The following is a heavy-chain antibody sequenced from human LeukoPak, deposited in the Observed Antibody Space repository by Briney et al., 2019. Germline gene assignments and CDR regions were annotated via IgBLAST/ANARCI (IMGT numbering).Heavy chain of an antibody. CDR1: GESFSAYF. D-gene: IGHD2-15*01. CDR2: INNRGSS. Sequence: SETPSLTCAVYGESFSAYFWNWIRQAPGKPLEYIGEINNRGSSHYNPSLKTRVTLSVDTSKNQFSLKLTSVTAADTAVYFCARGSSFDGYCSAGACDAGYYDSWGQGTPVSVA. J-gene: IGHJ4*02. V-gene: IGHV4-34*01. CDR3: ARGSSFDGYCSAGACDAGYYDS.